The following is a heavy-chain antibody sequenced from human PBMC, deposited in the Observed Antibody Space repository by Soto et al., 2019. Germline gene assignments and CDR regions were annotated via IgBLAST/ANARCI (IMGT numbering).Heavy chain of an antibody. J-gene: IGHJ6*02. CDR1: GFTFRNYA. V-gene: IGHV3-23*01. CDR3: AGALENPCFYYGLNV. Sequence: PGGSLRLSCAASGFTFRNYAMSWVRQAPGKGLEWVSAIDGGSDNIFYADTVKGRFTISRDSFTSTLFLQMNSLRAEDTAVYYCAGALENPCFYYGLNVWGQGTTVTVSS. D-gene: IGHD3-16*01. CDR2: IDGGSDNI.